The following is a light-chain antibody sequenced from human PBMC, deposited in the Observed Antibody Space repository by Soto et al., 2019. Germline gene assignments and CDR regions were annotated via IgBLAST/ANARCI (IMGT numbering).Light chain of an antibody. CDR1: QSISNY. Sequence: DIQMTQSPSSLSASVGDRVTITCRASQSISNYLNWYQQKPGKAPNLLIYAAFSLHSAVPSRFSGSGSGTEFTLTISSLQPEAFATYYCQQSYSTPRTFGQGTKVEIK. CDR2: AAF. CDR3: QQSYSTPRT. J-gene: IGKJ1*01. V-gene: IGKV1-39*01.